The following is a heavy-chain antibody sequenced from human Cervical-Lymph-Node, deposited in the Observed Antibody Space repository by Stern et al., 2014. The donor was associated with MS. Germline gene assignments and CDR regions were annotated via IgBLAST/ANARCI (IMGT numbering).Heavy chain of an antibody. D-gene: IGHD4-17*01. CDR3: ATPSTVTVGGMDV. Sequence: QMQLVQSGAEVKKPGSSVQVSCKASGGTFSTQAINWVRQAPGQGLEWVGGIIPIFGTPNYAQKVQDRVTITADESTSTAYMDLSGLRSEDTAVYYCATPSTVTVGGMDVWGQGTTVTVSS. CDR1: GGTFSTQA. J-gene: IGHJ6*02. CDR2: IIPIFGTP. V-gene: IGHV1-69*01.